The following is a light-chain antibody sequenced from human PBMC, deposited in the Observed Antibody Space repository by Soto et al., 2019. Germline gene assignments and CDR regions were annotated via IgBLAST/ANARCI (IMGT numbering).Light chain of an antibody. J-gene: IGLJ1*01. Sequence: QSALTQPASVSGSPGQSITISCTGTSSDVGGYNYDSWYQQHPGKAPKLMIYEVSNRPSEVSNRFSGSKSGNTASLTISGLQAEDEADFYCSSYTSLSTLVFGTGTKLTVL. CDR2: EVS. CDR1: SSDVGGYNY. V-gene: IGLV2-14*01. CDR3: SSYTSLSTLV.